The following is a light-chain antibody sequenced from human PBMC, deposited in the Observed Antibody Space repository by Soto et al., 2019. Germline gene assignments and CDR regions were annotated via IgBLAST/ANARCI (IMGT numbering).Light chain of an antibody. V-gene: IGKV3-20*01. CDR2: GAS. CDR3: QHYGSPPAT. J-gene: IGKJ1*01. Sequence: EIVLTQSPGTLSLSPGERATLSCRASQSVSSSYLAWYQQKPGQAPRLLIYGASGRATGIPDRFSGGGSGTNFTLTISRLEPEDFAVYYCQHYGSPPATFGQGTKVKSN. CDR1: QSVSSSY.